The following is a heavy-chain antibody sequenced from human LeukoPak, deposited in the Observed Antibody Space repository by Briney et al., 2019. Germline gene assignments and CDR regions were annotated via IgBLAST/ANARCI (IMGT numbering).Heavy chain of an antibody. V-gene: IGHV1-69*05. CDR1: GGTFSSYA. Sequence: ASVKVSCKASGGTFSSYAISWVRQAPGQGLEWMGRIIPIFGTANYAERFQGRVTITTDESTSKAYMELSSLRSEDTAVYYCARDGETVTTSGSFMGYFDYWGQGTLVTVSS. J-gene: IGHJ4*02. CDR3: ARDGETVTTSGSFMGYFDY. D-gene: IGHD4-17*01. CDR2: IIPIFGTA.